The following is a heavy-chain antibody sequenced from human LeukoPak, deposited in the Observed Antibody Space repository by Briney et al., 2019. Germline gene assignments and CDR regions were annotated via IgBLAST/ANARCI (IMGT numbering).Heavy chain of an antibody. J-gene: IGHJ4*02. CDR3: AREPNYPWD. V-gene: IGHV3-48*03. D-gene: IGHD3-10*01. Sequence: GGSLRLSCAASGFTFSTYEMNWVRQAPGKGLEWVSYISSSGSTIYYADSVKGRFTISRDNAKNSLYLQMNSLRAEDTAVYYCAREPNYPWDWGQGTLVTVSS. CDR1: GFTFSTYE. CDR2: ISSSGSTI.